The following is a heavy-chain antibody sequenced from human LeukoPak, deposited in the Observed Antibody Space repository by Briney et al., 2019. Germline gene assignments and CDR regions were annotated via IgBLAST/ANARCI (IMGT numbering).Heavy chain of an antibody. Sequence: GGSLRLSCSVSGFSFSSYAMHWVRRAPGKGLEYVSSISSNGGSTYYLGSVKGRFTISRDNSKSTLYLQMSSLRAEDTAVYYCVKDRWVDYWGQGTLVTVSS. CDR2: ISSNGGST. J-gene: IGHJ4*02. V-gene: IGHV3-64D*08. CDR3: VKDRWVDY. D-gene: IGHD1-26*01. CDR1: GFSFSSYA.